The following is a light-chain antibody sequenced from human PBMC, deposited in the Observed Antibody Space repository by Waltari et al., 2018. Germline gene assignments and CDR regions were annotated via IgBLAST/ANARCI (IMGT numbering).Light chain of an antibody. J-gene: IGKJ2*01. Sequence: DDQMTQSPSTLSASVGDSVTITCRASHTISDWLAWYQQKPGQAPHLLIYKASSLESGVPSRFSGSASGTEFTLTISSLQPDDCATYYCQQHHNSPYTFGQGTHLEIK. V-gene: IGKV1-5*03. CDR1: HTISDW. CDR3: QQHHNSPYT. CDR2: KAS.